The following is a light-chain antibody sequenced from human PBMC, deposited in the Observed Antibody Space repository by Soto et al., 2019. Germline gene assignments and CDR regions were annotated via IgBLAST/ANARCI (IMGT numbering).Light chain of an antibody. CDR1: QSLLYGAGYMY. CDR3: MQTLQTPYT. J-gene: IGKJ2*01. V-gene: IGKV2-28*01. CDR2: LGS. Sequence: DIVMTQSPLSLPVTPGEPASISCRSSQSLLYGAGYMYVDWYLQKPGQPPHLLIFLGSNRASGVPDRFSGSVSGTDFTLKISRVETEDVGIYYCMQTLQTPYTFGQGIKLEIK.